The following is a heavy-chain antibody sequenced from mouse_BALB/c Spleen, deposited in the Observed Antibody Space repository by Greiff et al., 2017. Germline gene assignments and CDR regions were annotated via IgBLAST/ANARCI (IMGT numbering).Heavy chain of an antibody. CDR2: ISSGGSYT. D-gene: IGHD3-1*01. Sequence: DVHLVESGGGLVKPGGSLKLSCAASGFTFSSYAMSWVRQSPEKRLEWVAEISSGGSYTYYPDTVTGRFTISRDNAKNTLYLEMSSLRSEDTAMYYCARVRLETRYFDVWGAGTTVTVSS. V-gene: IGHV5-9-4*01. CDR3: ARVRLETRYFDV. CDR1: GFTFSSYA. J-gene: IGHJ1*01.